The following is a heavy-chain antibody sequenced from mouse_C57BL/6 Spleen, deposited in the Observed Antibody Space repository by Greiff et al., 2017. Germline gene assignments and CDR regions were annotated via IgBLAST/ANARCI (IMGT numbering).Heavy chain of an antibody. D-gene: IGHD1-1*01. J-gene: IGHJ3*01. Sequence: ESGPGLVKPSQSLSLTCSVTGYSITSGYYWNWIRQFPGNKLEWMGYISYDGSNNYNPSLKNRISITRDPSKNQIFLKLNSVTTEDTATYYCAREYYYGSSYVEFAYWGQGTLVTVSA. V-gene: IGHV3-6*01. CDR1: GYSITSGYY. CDR2: ISYDGSN. CDR3: AREYYYGSSYVEFAY.